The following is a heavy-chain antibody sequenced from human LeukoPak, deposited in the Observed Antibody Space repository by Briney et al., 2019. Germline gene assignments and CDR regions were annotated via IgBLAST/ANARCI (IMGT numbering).Heavy chain of an antibody. CDR2: IWYDGSNK. CDR1: GFIFSGYG. Sequence: GGSLRLSCVASGFIFSGYGMHWVRQAPGKGLEWVAVIWYDGSNKYYADSVKGRFTISRDNSKNTLYLQMNSLRAEDTAVFYCARGNFRRDGYNFDYWGQGTLVTVSS. J-gene: IGHJ4*02. D-gene: IGHD5-24*01. V-gene: IGHV3-33*01. CDR3: ARGNFRRDGYNFDY.